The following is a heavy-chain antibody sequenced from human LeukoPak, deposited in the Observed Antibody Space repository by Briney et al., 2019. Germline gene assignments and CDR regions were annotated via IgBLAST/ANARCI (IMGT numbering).Heavy chain of an antibody. CDR3: ARDSSSWYSYYYYMDV. J-gene: IGHJ6*03. CDR2: ISAYNGNT. V-gene: IGHV1-18*01. D-gene: IGHD6-13*01. CDR1: GYTFTSYG. Sequence: GASVKVSCKASGYTFTSYGISWVRQAPGQGLEWMGWISAYNGNTNYAQKLQGRVTMTTDTSTSTAYVELRSLRSDDTAVYYCARDSSSWYSYYYYMDVWGKGTTVTISS.